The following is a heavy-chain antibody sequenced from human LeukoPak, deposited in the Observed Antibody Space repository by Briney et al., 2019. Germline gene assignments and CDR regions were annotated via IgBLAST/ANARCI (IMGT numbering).Heavy chain of an antibody. V-gene: IGHV4-34*01. Sequence: PSETLSLTCAVYGGSFSGYYRSWIRQPPGKGLEWIGEINHSGSTNYNPSLKSRVTISVDTSKNQFSLKLSSVTAADTAVYYCAGTWRRWYFGLWGRGTLVTVSS. CDR3: AGTWRRWYFGL. D-gene: IGHD3-3*01. CDR2: INHSGST. J-gene: IGHJ2*01. CDR1: GGSFSGYY.